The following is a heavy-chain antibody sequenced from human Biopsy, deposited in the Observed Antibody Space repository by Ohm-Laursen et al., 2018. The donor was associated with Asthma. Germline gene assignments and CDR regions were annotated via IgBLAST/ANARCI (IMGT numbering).Heavy chain of an antibody. CDR3: ARDVMEWYLPAFDF. CDR1: GFTFSSYW. V-gene: IGHV3-74*01. Sequence: GSLRLSCAASGFTFSSYWMHWVRQAPGKGLVWVSRIASHGSNINYADSVNGRFTVSRDDSKNTLYLQMNSLRPDDTAVYYCARDVMEWYLPAFDFWGQGTLVTVPS. J-gene: IGHJ4*02. D-gene: IGHD3-3*01. CDR2: IASHGSNI.